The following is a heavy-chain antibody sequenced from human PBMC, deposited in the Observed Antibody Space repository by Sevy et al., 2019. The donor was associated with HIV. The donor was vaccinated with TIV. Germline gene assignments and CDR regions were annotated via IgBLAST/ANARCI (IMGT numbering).Heavy chain of an antibody. Sequence: GGSLRLSCAASGFNFHSYAMTWVRQAPGKGLEWVSAIRGGGDTTYFADSVRGRFTVSRDNLKNTVFLQLNSLRVEDTAVYFCAKVGDGFWSGPEVNWFDPWGQGTLVTVSS. CDR3: AKVGDGFWSGPEVNWFDP. CDR2: IRGGGDTT. CDR1: GFNFHSYA. D-gene: IGHD3-3*01. V-gene: IGHV3-23*01. J-gene: IGHJ5*02.